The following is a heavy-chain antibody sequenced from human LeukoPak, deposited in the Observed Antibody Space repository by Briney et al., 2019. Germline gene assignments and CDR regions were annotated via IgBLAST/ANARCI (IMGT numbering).Heavy chain of an antibody. CDR2: ITGSGGST. Sequence: GGSLRLSCAASGFTFSNYAMSWVRQAPGTGLEWVSAITGSGGSTYYADSVKGRFTISRDNSKNTLYLQMNSLRPEDTAVYYCARARFGYNRGPFDYWGQGILVTVSS. V-gene: IGHV3-23*01. CDR3: ARARFGYNRGPFDY. CDR1: GFTFSNYA. D-gene: IGHD5-24*01. J-gene: IGHJ4*02.